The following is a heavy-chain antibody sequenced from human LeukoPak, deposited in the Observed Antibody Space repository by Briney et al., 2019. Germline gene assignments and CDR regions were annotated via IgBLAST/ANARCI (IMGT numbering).Heavy chain of an antibody. CDR2: IRYDGNKK. CDR1: GFTFTNYG. CDR3: AKDEGTYSSGMHVDY. J-gene: IGHJ4*02. V-gene: IGHV3-30*02. Sequence: GGSLRLSCAASGFTFTNYGMQWVRQAPGKGLEWVACIRYDGNKKYYADSVKGRFTISRDNFKNTLYLQVNSLRAEDTAVYYCAKDEGTYSSGMHVDYWGRGTLVTVSS. D-gene: IGHD5-18*01.